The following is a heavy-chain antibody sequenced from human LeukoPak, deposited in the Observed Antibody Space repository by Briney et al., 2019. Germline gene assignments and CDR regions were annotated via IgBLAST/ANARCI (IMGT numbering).Heavy chain of an antibody. D-gene: IGHD1-26*01. V-gene: IGHV3-23*01. Sequence: GGSLRLSCAASGFTFSSYAMSWVRQAPGKGLEWVSAISGSGGSTYYADSVKGRFTISRDNSKNTLYLQMNSLRAEDTAVYYCARVLFYYNWFDPWGQGTLVTVSS. CDR2: ISGSGGST. J-gene: IGHJ5*02. CDR3: ARVLFYYNWFDP. CDR1: GFTFSSYA.